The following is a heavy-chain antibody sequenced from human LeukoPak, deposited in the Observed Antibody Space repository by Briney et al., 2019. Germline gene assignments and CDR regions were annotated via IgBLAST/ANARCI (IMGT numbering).Heavy chain of an antibody. V-gene: IGHV1-24*01. Sequence: ASVKVSCKVSGYTLTELSMHWVRQAPGKGLEWMGGFDPEDGETIYAQKFQGRVTMTEDTSTDTAYMELSSLRSEDTAVYYCATVGAVAGTEGFDYWGQGTLVTVSS. CDR2: FDPEDGET. CDR1: GYTLTELS. J-gene: IGHJ4*02. D-gene: IGHD6-19*01. CDR3: ATVGAVAGTEGFDY.